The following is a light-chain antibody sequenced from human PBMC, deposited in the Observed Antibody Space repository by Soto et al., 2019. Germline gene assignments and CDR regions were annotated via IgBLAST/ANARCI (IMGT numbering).Light chain of an antibody. CDR3: ASYTGSDTLV. J-gene: IGLJ2*01. Sequence: QSALTQPPSASGSPGQSVTISCTGTSSDVGGYNYVSWYQQHPGKAPKLMIYEVSKRPSGVPDRLSGFKSGNTASLTVSGLQVEDEADYYCASYTGSDTLVFGGGTKLTVL. V-gene: IGLV2-8*01. CDR2: EVS. CDR1: SSDVGGYNY.